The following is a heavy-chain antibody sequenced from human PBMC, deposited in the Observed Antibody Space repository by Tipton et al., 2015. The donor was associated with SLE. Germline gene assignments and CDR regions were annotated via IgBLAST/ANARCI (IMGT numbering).Heavy chain of an antibody. D-gene: IGHD3-22*01. V-gene: IGHV5-51*03. Sequence: VQLVQSGAEVKKPGESLKISCKGSGYSFTSYWIGWVRQMPGKGLEWMGIIYPGDSDTRYSPSFQGQVTISADKSISTAYLQWSSLKASDTAMYYCTADYYDSSGVALRFDPWGQGTLVTVSS. CDR1: GYSFTSYW. J-gene: IGHJ5*02. CDR2: IYPGDSDT. CDR3: TADYYDSSGVALRFDP.